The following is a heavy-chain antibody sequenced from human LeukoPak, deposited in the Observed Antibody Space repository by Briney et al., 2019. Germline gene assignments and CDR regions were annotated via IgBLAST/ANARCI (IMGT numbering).Heavy chain of an antibody. D-gene: IGHD2-15*01. Sequence: SETLSLTCAVYGGSFSGYYWSWIRQPPGKGLEWIGEINHSGSTNYNPSLKSRVTISVDTSKNQFSLKLSSVTAADTAVYYCARGSTCSGGSYYYYYGMDVWGQGTTVTVSS. V-gene: IGHV4-34*01. J-gene: IGHJ6*02. CDR1: GGSFSGYY. CDR2: INHSGST. CDR3: ARGSTCSGGSYYYYYGMDV.